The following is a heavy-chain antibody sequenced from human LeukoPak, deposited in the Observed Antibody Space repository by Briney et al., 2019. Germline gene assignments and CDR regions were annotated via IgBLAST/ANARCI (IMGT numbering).Heavy chain of an antibody. J-gene: IGHJ6*03. CDR3: ARQVYSNYYYYYMDV. V-gene: IGHV4-39*01. CDR1: SFSTYW. CDR2: IYYSGST. D-gene: IGHD4-11*01. Sequence: SFSTYWMHWVRQAPGKGLEWIGGIYYSGSTYYNPSLKSRVTISVDTSKNQFSLKLSSVTAADTAVYFCARQVYSNYYYYYMDVWGKGTTVTVSS.